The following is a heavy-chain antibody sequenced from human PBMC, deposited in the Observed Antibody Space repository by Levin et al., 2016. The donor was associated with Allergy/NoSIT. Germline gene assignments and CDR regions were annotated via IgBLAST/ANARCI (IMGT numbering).Heavy chain of an antibody. V-gene: IGHV4-31*02. D-gene: IGHD2-2*01. J-gene: IGHJ4*02. CDR3: ARDKVPAAE. Sequence: RQAPGKGLEWIGYIYYSGSTYYNPSLKSRVTISVDTSKNQFSLKLSSVTAADTAVYYCARDKVPAAEWGQGTLVTVSS. CDR2: IYYSGST.